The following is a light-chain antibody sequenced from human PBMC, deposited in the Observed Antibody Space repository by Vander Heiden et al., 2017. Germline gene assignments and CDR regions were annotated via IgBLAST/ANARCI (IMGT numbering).Light chain of an antibody. V-gene: IGKV1-5*03. J-gene: IGKJ2*01. CDR3: QQYNSYMYT. CDR2: KAS. Sequence: DIQMTQYPSTLSASVGDRVTITCRASQSISSWLAWYQQKPGKAPKLLIYKASSLESGVPSRFSGSGSGTEFTLTISSLQPDDFATYYCQQYNSYMYTFGPGTKMEIK. CDR1: QSISSW.